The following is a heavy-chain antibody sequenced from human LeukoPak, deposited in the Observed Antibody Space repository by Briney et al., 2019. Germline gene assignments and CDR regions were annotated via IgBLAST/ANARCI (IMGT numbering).Heavy chain of an antibody. CDR3: AAQGGLTGAYDP. D-gene: IGHD1-20*01. CDR1: GFTFSSYV. CDR2: IDPDGETS. V-gene: IGHV3-64*01. Sequence: GGSLRLSCAASGFTFSSYVMLWVRPAPGMGLEYVSSIDPDGETSYYANSVKGRFTISRDNSNNMLYLHMGSLTSEDMAVYYCAAQGGLTGAYDPWGQGTLVTVSS. J-gene: IGHJ5*02.